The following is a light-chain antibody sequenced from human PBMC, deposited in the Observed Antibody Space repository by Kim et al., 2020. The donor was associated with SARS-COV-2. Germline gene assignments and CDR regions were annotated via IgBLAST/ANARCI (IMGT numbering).Light chain of an antibody. CDR1: SGSVSTAYY. V-gene: IGLV8-61*01. CDR3: VLFMGSGINWV. CDR2: STN. J-gene: IGLJ3*02. Sequence: QTVVTQEPSFSVSPGGTVTLTCGLSSGSVSTAYYPSWYRQTPGQPPRTLIYSTNTRSSGVPDRFSGSILGNKAALTITGAQADDESDYYCVLFMGSGINWVFGGGTKLTVL.